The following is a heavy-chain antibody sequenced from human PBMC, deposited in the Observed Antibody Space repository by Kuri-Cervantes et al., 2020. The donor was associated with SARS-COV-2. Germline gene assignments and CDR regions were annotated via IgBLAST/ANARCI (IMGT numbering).Heavy chain of an antibody. CDR2: ISGSGGST. V-gene: IGHV3-23*01. CDR3: AKKLEKNYDLLTGLNAFDM. J-gene: IGHJ3*02. Sequence: GGSLRLSCAASDFTFSNAWMSWVRQAPGKGLEWVSAISGSGGSTYYANSVVGRFTISRDNSENTLFLQMTGLRAEDTALYYCAKKLEKNYDLLTGLNAFDMWGQGTMVTVSS. CDR1: DFTFSNAW. D-gene: IGHD3-9*01.